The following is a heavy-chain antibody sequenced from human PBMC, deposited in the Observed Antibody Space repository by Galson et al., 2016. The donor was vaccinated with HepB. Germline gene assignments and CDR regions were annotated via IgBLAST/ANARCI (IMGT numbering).Heavy chain of an antibody. D-gene: IGHD3-10*01. Sequence: SETLSLTCAVYGGSFSGYYWSWIRQSPGKGLEWIGEINHSGSTSYNPSLKSRVTISVDTSKSQFSLKLSSVTAADTAVYYCSRGRVRGAQWGIHYYGMDVWGQGTTVTVSS. CDR2: INHSGST. CDR1: GGSFSGYY. J-gene: IGHJ6*02. V-gene: IGHV4-34*01. CDR3: SRGRVRGAQWGIHYYGMDV.